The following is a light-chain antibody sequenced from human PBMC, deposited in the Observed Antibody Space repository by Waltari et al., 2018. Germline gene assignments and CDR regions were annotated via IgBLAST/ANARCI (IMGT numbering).Light chain of an antibody. CDR2: EVS. Sequence: QSALTQPASVSGSPGQSITISCTGTSSDVGGYNYVSWYQQYPGKAPNLMIYEVSNRPAGCSNRFSGSTSGNTASLTISGLQAEDEADYYCSSYTSSSTLVVFGGGTKLTVL. CDR1: SSDVGGYNY. CDR3: SSYTSSSTLVV. J-gene: IGLJ2*01. V-gene: IGLV2-14*01.